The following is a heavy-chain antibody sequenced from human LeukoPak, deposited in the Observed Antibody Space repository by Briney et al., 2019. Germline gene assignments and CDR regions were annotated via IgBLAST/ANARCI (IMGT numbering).Heavy chain of an antibody. CDR2: MNPNSGNT. Sequence: ASVKVSCKASGYTFTSYDINWVRQATGQGLEWMGWMNPNSGNTGYAQKFQGRVTMTRNTSISTAYMELSSLRSEDTAVYYCARGEVVTATNNWFDPWGQVTLVTVSS. D-gene: IGHD2-21*02. J-gene: IGHJ5*02. CDR1: GYTFTSYD. CDR3: ARGEVVTATNNWFDP. V-gene: IGHV1-8*01.